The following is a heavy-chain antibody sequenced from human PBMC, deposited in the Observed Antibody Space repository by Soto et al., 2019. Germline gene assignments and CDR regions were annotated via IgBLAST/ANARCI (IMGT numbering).Heavy chain of an antibody. CDR1: GFTFSSYA. Sequence: GGSLRLSCAASGFTFSSYAMSWVRQAPGKGLEWVSAISGSGGSTYYADSVKGRFTISRDNSKNTLYLQMNSLRAEDTAVYYCAKQIFFAGTGSRWFDPWGQGTLVTVSS. J-gene: IGHJ5*02. CDR2: ISGSGGST. CDR3: AKQIFFAGTGSRWFDP. D-gene: IGHD6-13*01. V-gene: IGHV3-23*01.